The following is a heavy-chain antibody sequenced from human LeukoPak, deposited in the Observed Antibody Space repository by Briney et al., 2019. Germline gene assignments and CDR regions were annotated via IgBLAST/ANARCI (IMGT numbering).Heavy chain of an antibody. D-gene: IGHD4-17*01. CDR2: IYSDNT. J-gene: IGHJ4*02. CDR3: ARARGYGDYVLFDY. V-gene: IGHV3-53*01. Sequence: PGGSLRLSCTVSGFTVSSNSMSWVRQAPGKGLEWVSFIYSDNTHYSYSVKGRVTISRDNSKNTLYLQMNSLRAEDTAVYYCARARGYGDYVLFDYWGQGTLVTVSS. CDR1: GFTVSSNS.